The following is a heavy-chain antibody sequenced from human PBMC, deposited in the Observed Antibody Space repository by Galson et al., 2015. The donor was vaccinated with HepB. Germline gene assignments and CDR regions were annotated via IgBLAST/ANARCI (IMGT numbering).Heavy chain of an antibody. V-gene: IGHV1-46*01. CDR2: INPSGGSA. CDR1: GYTFTRYY. Sequence: SVKVSCKASGYTFTRYYMHWVRQAPGQALEWMGIINPSGGSASYAQKFQGRVTMTRDTSTSTVYMKLSSLRSEDTAVYYCARDITYYDFWSGYAIGGYYYYGMDVWGQGTTVTVSS. D-gene: IGHD3-3*01. CDR3: ARDITYYDFWSGYAIGGYYYYGMDV. J-gene: IGHJ6*02.